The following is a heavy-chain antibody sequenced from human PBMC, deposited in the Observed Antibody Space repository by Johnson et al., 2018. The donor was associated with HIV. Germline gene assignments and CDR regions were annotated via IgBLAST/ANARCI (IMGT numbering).Heavy chain of an antibody. J-gene: IGHJ3*02. D-gene: IGHD1-14*01. CDR3: PVDTEAFDI. Sequence: QLVESGGGVVQPGRSLRLSCAASGFTFSSYGMHWVRQAPGKGLEWVAVISYDGSNKYYADSVKGRFTISRDNSKNTLYLQMNSLRAEDTAVYYCPVDTEAFDIWGQGTMVTVSS. V-gene: IGHV3-30*03. CDR2: ISYDGSNK. CDR1: GFTFSSYG.